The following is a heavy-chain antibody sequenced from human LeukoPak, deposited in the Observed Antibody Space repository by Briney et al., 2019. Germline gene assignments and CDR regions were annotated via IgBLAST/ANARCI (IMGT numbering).Heavy chain of an antibody. CDR3: ARGSGYYLNDY. Sequence: GGSLRLSCAASGFTFSSYGMHWVRQAPGKGLEWVAVISYDGSNKYYADSVKGRFTISRDNSKNTLYLQMNSLRAEDTAVYYCARGSGYYLNDYWGQGTLVTVSS. CDR2: ISYDGSNK. V-gene: IGHV3-30*03. J-gene: IGHJ4*02. CDR1: GFTFSSYG. D-gene: IGHD3-22*01.